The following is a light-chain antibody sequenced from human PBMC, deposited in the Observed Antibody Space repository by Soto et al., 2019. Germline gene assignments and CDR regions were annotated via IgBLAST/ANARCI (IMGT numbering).Light chain of an antibody. CDR1: QSISNH. CDR3: LQTYSSWWT. J-gene: IGKJ1*01. Sequence: DIQMTQSPSPLPASVGDRVTITCRAHQSISNHLNWYQQKPGKATNLLIYAAASLQSGVPSRFSGSESGTDFTLTISTRQREDFATYYCLQTYSSWWTFGQVTKVEIK. CDR2: AAA. V-gene: IGKV1-39*01.